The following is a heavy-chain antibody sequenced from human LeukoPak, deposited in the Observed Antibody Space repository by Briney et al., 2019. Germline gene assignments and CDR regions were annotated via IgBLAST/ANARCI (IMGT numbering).Heavy chain of an antibody. CDR1: GGSISTYY. V-gene: IGHV4-59*01. J-gene: IGHJ4*02. D-gene: IGHD6-19*01. CDR2: IYHSGST. Sequence: SETLSLTCTVSGGSISTYYWNWIRQPPGKGLEWIGYIYHSGSTNYNPSLQSRVTISVDTSKNQFSLNLNSVTAADTAVYYCARSPSPYSSGWYFDYWGQGTLVTVSS. CDR3: ARSPSPYSSGWYFDY.